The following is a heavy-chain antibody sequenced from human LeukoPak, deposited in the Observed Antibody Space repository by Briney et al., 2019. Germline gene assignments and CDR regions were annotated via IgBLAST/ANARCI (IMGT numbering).Heavy chain of an antibody. J-gene: IGHJ4*02. CDR1: GGSISSGGYY. D-gene: IGHD1-26*01. V-gene: IGHV4-31*03. CDR3: VREDRSCYYY. CDR2: IYYSGST. Sequence: PSETLSLTCTVSGGSISSGGYYWSWIRQHPGKGLEWIGYIYYSGSTYYNPSLKSRVTISVDTSKNQFPLKLSSVTAADTAVYYCVREDRSCYYYWGQGAVVIVSS.